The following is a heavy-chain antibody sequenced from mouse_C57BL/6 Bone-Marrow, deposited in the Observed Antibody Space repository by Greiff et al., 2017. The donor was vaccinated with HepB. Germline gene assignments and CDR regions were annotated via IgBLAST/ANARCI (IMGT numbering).Heavy chain of an antibody. CDR3: ADGYYPYYAMDY. D-gene: IGHD2-3*01. CDR1: GYTFTSYG. J-gene: IGHJ4*01. Sequence: QVQLQQSGAELARPGASVKLSCKASGYTFTSYGISWVKQRTGQGLEWIGEIYPRSGNTYYNEKFKGKATLTADKSTSTAYMELRSLTSEDSAVYFCADGYYPYYAMDYWGQGTSVTVSS. CDR2: IYPRSGNT. V-gene: IGHV1-81*01.